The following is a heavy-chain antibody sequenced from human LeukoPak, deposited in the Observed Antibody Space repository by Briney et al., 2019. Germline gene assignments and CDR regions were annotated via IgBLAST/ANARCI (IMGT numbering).Heavy chain of an antibody. CDR1: GFTFSSYA. V-gene: IGHV3-30-3*01. CDR2: ISYDGSNK. CDR3: ARELEYYGSGSPYGMDV. J-gene: IGHJ6*02. Sequence: TGGSLRLSCAASGFTFSSYAMHWVRQAPGKGLEWVAVISYDGSNKYYADSVKGRFTISRDNPKNTLYLQMNSLRAEDTAVYYCARELEYYGSGSPYGMDVWGQGTTVTVSS. D-gene: IGHD3-10*01.